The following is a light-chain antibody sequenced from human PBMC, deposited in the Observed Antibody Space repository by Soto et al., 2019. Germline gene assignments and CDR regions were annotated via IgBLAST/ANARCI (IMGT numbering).Light chain of an antibody. J-gene: IGKJ4*02. CDR2: GAS. Sequence: EILMTQSPATLSVSPGERVILSCRASQSVGSTLAWYQQKPGQAPRLLIRGASTRATGVPARFSGSGSGTEFTLTISRLQSEDFAVSYCQQYCPSLTFGGGTPLEIK. V-gene: IGKV3-15*01. CDR1: QSVGST. CDR3: QQYCPSLT.